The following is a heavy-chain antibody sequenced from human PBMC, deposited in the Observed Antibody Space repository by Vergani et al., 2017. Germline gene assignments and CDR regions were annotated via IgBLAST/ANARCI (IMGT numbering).Heavy chain of an antibody. J-gene: IGHJ4*02. CDR3: ARLAVAGTRGDY. V-gene: IGHV3-48*03. CDR1: GFTFSSYE. CDR2: ISSSCSTI. D-gene: IGHD6-19*01. Sequence: EVQLVESGGGLVQPGGSLRLSCAASGFTFSSYEMNWVRQAPGKGLEWVSYISSSCSTIYYADSVKGRFTLSRDNAKNSLYLQMNSLRAEDTAVYYCARLAVAGTRGDYWGQGTLVTVSS.